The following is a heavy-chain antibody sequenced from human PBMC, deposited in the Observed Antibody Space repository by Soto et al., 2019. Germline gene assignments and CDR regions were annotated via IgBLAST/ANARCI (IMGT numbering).Heavy chain of an antibody. D-gene: IGHD2-15*01. J-gene: IGHJ5*02. CDR1: GFTFSSYW. V-gene: IGHV3-7*05. CDR2: IKQDGSEK. CDR3: ARDIVVVVAATPVWWFDP. Sequence: EVQLVESGGGLVQPGGSLRLSCAASGFTFSSYWMSWVRQAPGKGLEWVANIKQDGSEKYYVDSVKGRFTISRDNAKNSLYLQMNSLRAEDTAVYYCARDIVVVVAATPVWWFDPWGQGTLLTVSS.